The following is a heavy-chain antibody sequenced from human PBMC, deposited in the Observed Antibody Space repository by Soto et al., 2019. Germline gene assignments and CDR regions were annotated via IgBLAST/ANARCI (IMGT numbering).Heavy chain of an antibody. CDR3: ARHFSVDYFDY. Sequence: TSETLSLTCTVSGASISRYYWSWIRQSPGKGLEWIGYLYNTGTTYYNPSLKSRVTISVDRSKNQFSLKLSSVTAADTAVYYCARHFSVDYFDYWGQGALVTVSS. CDR1: GASISRYY. J-gene: IGHJ4*02. V-gene: IGHV4-59*08. CDR2: LYNTGTT.